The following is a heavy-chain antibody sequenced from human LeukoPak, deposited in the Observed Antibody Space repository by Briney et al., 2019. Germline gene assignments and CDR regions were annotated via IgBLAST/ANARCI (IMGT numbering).Heavy chain of an antibody. D-gene: IGHD3-22*01. CDR1: GGSFSGYY. Sequence: PSETLSLTCAVYGGSFSGYYWGWFRQPPGKGLESIGHISTSGSTNYNPSLKSRVTMSVDTTKNQFSLKLSSVTAADTAVYYCARVRYSDSSVLTRKRSYYFDYWGQGTLVTVSS. CDR2: ISTSGST. V-gene: IGHV4-59*10. CDR3: ARVRYSDSSVLTRKRSYYFDY. J-gene: IGHJ4*02.